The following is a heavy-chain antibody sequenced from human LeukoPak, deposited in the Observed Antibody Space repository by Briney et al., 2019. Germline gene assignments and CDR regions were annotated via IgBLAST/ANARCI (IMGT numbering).Heavy chain of an antibody. Sequence: GGSLRLSCAASGFTFSSYSMNWVRQAPGKGLEWVSSISSSSSYIYYADSVKGRFTISRDNAKNSLYLQMNSLRAEDTAVYYCARREYYYDSSGYYLYYFDYWGQGTLVTVSS. D-gene: IGHD3-22*01. CDR3: ARREYYYDSSGYYLYYFDY. V-gene: IGHV3-21*01. CDR2: ISSSSSYI. J-gene: IGHJ4*02. CDR1: GFTFSSYS.